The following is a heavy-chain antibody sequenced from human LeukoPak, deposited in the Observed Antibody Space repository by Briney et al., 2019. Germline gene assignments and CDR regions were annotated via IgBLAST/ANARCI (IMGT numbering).Heavy chain of an antibody. V-gene: IGHV3-23*01. CDR2: ISGSGGST. CDR3: ANEPLATIPILVDY. Sequence: SGGSLRLSCAASGFTFSSYAMSWVRQAPGKGLEWVSAISGSGGSTYYADSVKGRFTISRDNSKNTLYLQMNSLRAEDTAVYYCANEPLATIPILVDYWGQGTLVTVSS. D-gene: IGHD5-12*01. CDR1: GFTFSSYA. J-gene: IGHJ4*02.